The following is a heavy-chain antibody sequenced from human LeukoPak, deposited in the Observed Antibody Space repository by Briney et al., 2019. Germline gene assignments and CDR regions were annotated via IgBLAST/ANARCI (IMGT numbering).Heavy chain of an antibody. CDR2: ISYDGSNK. V-gene: IGHV3-30*03. Sequence: GGSLRLSCAASGFTVSSTYMSWVRQAPGKGLEWVAVISYDGSNKYYADSVKGRFTISRDNSKNTVYLQMNSLRDEDTAVYYCARSYDTGRSFFDYWGQGALVTVSS. CDR3: ARSYDTGRSFFDY. J-gene: IGHJ4*02. D-gene: IGHD3-16*01. CDR1: GFTVSSTY.